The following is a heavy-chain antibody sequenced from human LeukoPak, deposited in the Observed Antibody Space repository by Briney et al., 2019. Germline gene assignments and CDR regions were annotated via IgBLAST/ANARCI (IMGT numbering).Heavy chain of an antibody. J-gene: IGHJ6*03. V-gene: IGHV4-39*07. CDR2: INHSGST. Sequence: KTSETLSLTCTVSGGAISSSSYYWSWIRQPPGKGLEWIGEINHSGSTNYNPSLKSRVTISVDTSKNQFSLKLSSVTAADTAVYYCARSIKLSTYYYYYMDVWGKGTTVTVSS. CDR3: ARSIKLSTYYYYYMDV. CDR1: GGAISSSSYY. D-gene: IGHD1-14*01.